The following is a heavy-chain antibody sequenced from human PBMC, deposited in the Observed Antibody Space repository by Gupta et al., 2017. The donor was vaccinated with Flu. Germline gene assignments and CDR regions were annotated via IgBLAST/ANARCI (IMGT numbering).Heavy chain of an antibody. D-gene: IGHD2/OR15-2a*01. CDR1: DGSISSRSYY. CDR2: VRYDGTT. CDR3: ARWMDRREYFDS. Sequence: QVQLQESVPGLVKPSETLSLTCIVSDGSISSRSYYGGFIRQPPGKGLEWIGNVRYDGTTRYNSSLKSRVTMSVDASGYQFSLKLSSVTATDTAVYYCARWMDRREYFDSWGRGALVTVSS. V-gene: IGHV4-39*01. J-gene: IGHJ4*02.